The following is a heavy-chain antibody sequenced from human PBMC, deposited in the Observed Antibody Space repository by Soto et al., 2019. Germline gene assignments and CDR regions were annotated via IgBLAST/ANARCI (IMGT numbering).Heavy chain of an antibody. Sequence: QVQLQESGPGLVKPSGTLSLTCAVSGGSISSDNWWNWVRQFPGKGLEWIGEIHHRGSTSYNPSLKSRDTIAVDKSKNQFSLKVNSVTAADTAVYYCARRGSGIVYGLDVWGQGTTVTVSS. D-gene: IGHD3-10*01. V-gene: IGHV4-4*02. CDR3: ARRGSGIVYGLDV. CDR2: IHHRGST. J-gene: IGHJ6*02. CDR1: GGSISSDNW.